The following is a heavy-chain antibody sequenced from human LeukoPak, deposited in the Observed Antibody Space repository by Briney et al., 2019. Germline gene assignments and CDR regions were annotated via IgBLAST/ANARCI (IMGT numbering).Heavy chain of an antibody. J-gene: IGHJ4*02. D-gene: IGHD4-17*01. CDR1: GGTFSSYA. CDR2: IIPIFGTA. Sequence: SVKVSCKASGGTFSSYAISWVRQAPGQGLEWMGGIIPIFGTANYAQKFQGRVTITADESTSTAYMELSSLRSEDTAVYYCASGPSTVTTLLGYWGQGTLVTVSS. CDR3: ASGPSTVTTLLGY. V-gene: IGHV1-69*13.